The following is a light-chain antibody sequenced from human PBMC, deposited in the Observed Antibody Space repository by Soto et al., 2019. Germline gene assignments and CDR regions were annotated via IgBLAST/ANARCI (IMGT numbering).Light chain of an antibody. CDR1: DSLVYSDGKTY. CDR3: MQGTHWPWT. Sequence: DVVMTQSPLSLPVTLGQPASISCRSSDSLVYSDGKTYLNWFLQRPGQSPRRLIYEGSKRDSGVPDRFSGSGSGTDFTLKISRVEAEDVGVYYCMQGTHWPWTFGPGNNVEIK. CDR2: EGS. V-gene: IGKV2-30*01. J-gene: IGKJ1*01.